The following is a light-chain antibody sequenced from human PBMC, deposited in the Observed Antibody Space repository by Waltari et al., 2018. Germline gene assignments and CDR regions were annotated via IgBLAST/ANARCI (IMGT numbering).Light chain of an antibody. Sequence: EIVLTQSPGTLSLSPGEGATLSCRASQSVSRSLDWYQQKPGQAPRLLIYDASTRATGIPDRFSGSGSGTDFSLTISRLEPEDFAVYYCQKYVSLPATFGQGTTVEIK. CDR3: QKYVSLPAT. J-gene: IGKJ1*01. CDR1: QSVSRS. V-gene: IGKV3-20*01. CDR2: DAS.